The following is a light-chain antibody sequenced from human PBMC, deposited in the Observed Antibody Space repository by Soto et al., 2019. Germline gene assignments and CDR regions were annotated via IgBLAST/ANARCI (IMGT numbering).Light chain of an antibody. Sequence: QSVLTQPASVSGSPGQSITISCTGTSSDVGGYDYVSWYQLHPGKAPKLMVFEVSNRPSGVSYRVSGSKSGNTASLTISGLQAEDEADYFCSSYSIRTAYLFGTGTKRTVL. J-gene: IGLJ1*01. V-gene: IGLV2-14*01. CDR3: SSYSIRTAYL. CDR2: EVS. CDR1: SSDVGGYDY.